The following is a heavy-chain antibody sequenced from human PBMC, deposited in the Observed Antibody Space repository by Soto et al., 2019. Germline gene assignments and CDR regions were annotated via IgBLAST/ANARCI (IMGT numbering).Heavy chain of an antibody. CDR3: AGNSPPPRE. D-gene: IGHD2-21*01. J-gene: IGHJ4*02. CDR2: ISAYNGNT. CDR1: GYTFTSYG. Sequence: QVQLVQSGAEVKKPGASVKVSCKASGYTFTSYGISWVRQAPGQGLEWMGWISAYNGNTNYAQKLQGRVTMTTDTTPSPGYKEPKGLGPDDNGVYYCAGNSPPPREWGQGTLGTVSS. V-gene: IGHV1-18*01.